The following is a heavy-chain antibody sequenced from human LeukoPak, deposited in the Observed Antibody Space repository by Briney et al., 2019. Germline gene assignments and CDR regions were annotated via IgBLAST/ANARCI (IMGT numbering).Heavy chain of an antibody. D-gene: IGHD3-10*01. CDR1: GYSISSGFY. Sequence: SETLSLTCTVSGYSISSGFYWGWIRQSPGKGLEWIGYIYYSGSTNYNPSLKSRVTISVDTSKNQFSLKLTSVTAADTAVYYCARGGGRGYYYYYMDVWGKGTTVTISS. V-gene: IGHV4-61*01. CDR3: ARGGGRGYYYYYMDV. CDR2: IYYSGST. J-gene: IGHJ6*03.